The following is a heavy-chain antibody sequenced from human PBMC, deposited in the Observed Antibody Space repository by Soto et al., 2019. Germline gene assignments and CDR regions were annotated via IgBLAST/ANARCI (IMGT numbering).Heavy chain of an antibody. D-gene: IGHD4-17*01. V-gene: IGHV1-18*01. CDR2: ISAYNGNT. J-gene: IGHJ4*02. CDR3: ASAPETYDYGDSIQLGFDY. CDR1: GYTFTSSG. Sequence: ASVKVSCKASGYTFTSSGISLVRQAPGQGLEWMGWISAYNGNTNYAQKFQGRVTITADESTSTAYMELSSLRSEDTAVYYCASAPETYDYGDSIQLGFDYWGQGTLVTVSS.